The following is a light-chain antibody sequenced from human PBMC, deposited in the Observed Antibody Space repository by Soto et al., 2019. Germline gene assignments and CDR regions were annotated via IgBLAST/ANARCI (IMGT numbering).Light chain of an antibody. CDR3: QHYGYSQWT. Sequence: EIVLTQSPGTLSLSPGERATLSCRASQTGSNSYLAWYQHKSGQAPRLLIYGVYTRASGIPDRFSGSGPGTEFTLTITRLEPEDSAVYFCQHYGYSQWTFGQGTKVDIK. J-gene: IGKJ1*01. CDR2: GVY. CDR1: QTGSNSY. V-gene: IGKV3-20*01.